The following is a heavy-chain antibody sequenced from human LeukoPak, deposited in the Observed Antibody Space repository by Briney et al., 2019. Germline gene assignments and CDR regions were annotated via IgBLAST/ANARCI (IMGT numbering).Heavy chain of an antibody. V-gene: IGHV4-59*08. D-gene: IGHD6-13*01. Sequence: SETLSLTCTVSGDSINAYYWGWIRQPPGKGLEWIGYIYFSGTTKYNPTLESRVTISVDTSKNQFSLKLSSVTAADTAVYYCARRRAEGGSNGHYNWFDPWGQGILVTVSS. J-gene: IGHJ5*02. CDR1: GDSINAYY. CDR2: IYFSGTT. CDR3: ARRRAEGGSNGHYNWFDP.